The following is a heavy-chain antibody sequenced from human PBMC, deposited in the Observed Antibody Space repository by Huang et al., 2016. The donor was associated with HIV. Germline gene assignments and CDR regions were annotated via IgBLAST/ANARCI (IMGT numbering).Heavy chain of an antibody. J-gene: IGHJ2*01. Sequence: QVQLVQSGGEVKRPGSSVNVSCKASGDNFNTYPIAWVRQAPGQGPEWMGGIIPWFQEKYYAQKFQDRVTFTTDGSRTTVYMELTNLRSEDTAVYYCATPHHFDSSGYYWFFDLWGRGTLVTVSS. D-gene: IGHD3-22*01. CDR3: ATPHHFDSSGYYWFFDL. V-gene: IGHV1-69*05. CDR2: IIPWFQEK. CDR1: GDNFNTYP.